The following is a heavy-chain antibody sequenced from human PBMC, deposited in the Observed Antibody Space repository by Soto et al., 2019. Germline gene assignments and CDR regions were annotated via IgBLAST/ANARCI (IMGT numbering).Heavy chain of an antibody. V-gene: IGHV3-74*01. J-gene: IGHJ6*03. CDR3: ARIGTGYYYMDV. D-gene: IGHD1-1*01. Sequence: EVQLVESGGGLVQPGGSLRLSCAASGFTFSSYWMHWVRQAPGEGLIWVSRINSDGSRTTYADSVKGRFTISRDNAKNTVYLQMNSLSAEDTAVYYCARIGTGYYYMDVWGKGTTVTVSS. CDR2: INSDGSRT. CDR1: GFTFSSYW.